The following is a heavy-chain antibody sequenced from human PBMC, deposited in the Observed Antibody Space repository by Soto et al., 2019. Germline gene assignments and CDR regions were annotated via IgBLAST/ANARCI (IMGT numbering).Heavy chain of an antibody. V-gene: IGHV1-18*01. Sequence: ASVKVSCKXSGYTFTSYGISWVRQAPGQGLEWMGWISTYNGNTNFAQKLQGRVTMTTDTSTSTAYMELRSLRSDDTAVYYCARDLYDFWRGYRQSAFDIWGQGTMVTVS. CDR2: ISTYNGNT. CDR1: GYTFTSYG. CDR3: ARDLYDFWRGYRQSAFDI. J-gene: IGHJ3*02. D-gene: IGHD3-3*01.